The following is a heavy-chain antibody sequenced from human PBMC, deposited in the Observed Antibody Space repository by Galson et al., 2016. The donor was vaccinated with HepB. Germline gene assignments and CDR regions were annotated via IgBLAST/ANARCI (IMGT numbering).Heavy chain of an antibody. D-gene: IGHD1-1*01. V-gene: IGHV1-8*01. J-gene: IGHJ3*01. Sequence: SVKVSCKASGYTFTNHYINWVRQATGHGPEWMGWMDTTTYKTGYAQKFQGRFTMTKNTSLGTAYMELSSLRSGDTAVYYCARGHWNARDACDVWGPGTMVTVSS. CDR3: ARGHWNARDACDV. CDR2: MDTTTYKT. CDR1: GYTFTNHY.